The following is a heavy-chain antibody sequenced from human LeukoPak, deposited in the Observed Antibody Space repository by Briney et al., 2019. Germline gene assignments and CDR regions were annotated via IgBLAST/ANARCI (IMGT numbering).Heavy chain of an antibody. V-gene: IGHV4-30-4*08. J-gene: IGHJ3*02. Sequence: PSETLSLTCTVSGGSIGSADFYWNWVRQPPGKGLESIGSIYYTGTTQYNPSLKSRITISLDMSKNQFSLKLSSVTAADTAVYYCARDPHRERGTSNVFDIWGQGTMVTVSS. D-gene: IGHD1-14*01. CDR2: IYYTGTT. CDR3: ARDPHRERGTSNVFDI. CDR1: GGSIGSADFY.